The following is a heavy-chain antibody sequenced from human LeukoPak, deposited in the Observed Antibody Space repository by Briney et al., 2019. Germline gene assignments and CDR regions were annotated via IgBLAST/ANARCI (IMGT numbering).Heavy chain of an antibody. J-gene: IGHJ5*02. CDR1: GYTFTSYG. Sequence: SVKVSCKASGYTFTSYGISWVRQAPGQGLEWMGGIIPIFGTANYAQKFQGRVTITADESTSTAYMELSSLRSEDTAVYYCAREPVDYYDSSGAPHNSAWGQGTLVTVSS. V-gene: IGHV1-69*13. CDR2: IIPIFGTA. CDR3: AREPVDYYDSSGAPHNSA. D-gene: IGHD3-22*01.